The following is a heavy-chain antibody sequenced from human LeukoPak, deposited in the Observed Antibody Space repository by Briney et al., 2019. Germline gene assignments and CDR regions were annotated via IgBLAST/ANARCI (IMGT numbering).Heavy chain of an antibody. CDR2: VVGGGGGT. D-gene: IGHD6-13*01. CDR1: GFTLSSYA. J-gene: IGHJ4*02. CDR3: AKQSAGSAAWYSLHYDF. V-gene: IGHV3-23*01. Sequence: PGGSLRLSCAASGFTLSSYAMTWVRQAPGRGLEWVSSVVGGGGGTYYADSVKGRFTISRDNSKDTLYLQMYGLRAEDTAVYFCAKQSAGSAAWYSLHYDFWGQGTLVTVSS.